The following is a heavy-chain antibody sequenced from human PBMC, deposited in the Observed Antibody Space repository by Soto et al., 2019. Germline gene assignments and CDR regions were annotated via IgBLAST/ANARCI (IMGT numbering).Heavy chain of an antibody. CDR3: TTGAPRWWQDGEYYGMDV. CDR1: GFTFSNAW. V-gene: IGHV3-15*01. CDR2: IKSKTDGGTT. Sequence: EVQLVESGGGLVKPGGSLRLSCAASGFTFSNAWMSWVRQAPGKGLEWVGRIKSKTDGGTTDYAAPVKGRFTISRDDSKNTLYLQMNSLKTEDTAVYYCTTGAPRWWQDGEYYGMDVWGQGTTVTVSS. D-gene: IGHD2-8*02. J-gene: IGHJ6*02.